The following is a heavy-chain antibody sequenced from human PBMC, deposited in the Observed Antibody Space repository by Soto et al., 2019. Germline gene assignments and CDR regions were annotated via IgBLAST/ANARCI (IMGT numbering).Heavy chain of an antibody. CDR1: GYTFTSYA. CDR3: ARLWAEVATMGGFGYYHYYMDV. V-gene: IGHV1-3*01. J-gene: IGHJ6*03. CDR2: INAGNGNT. D-gene: IGHD5-12*01. Sequence: ASVKVSCKASGYTFTSYAMHWVRQAPGQRLEWMGWINAGNGNTKYSQKFQGRVTITRDTSASTAYMELSSLRSEDTAVYYCARLWAEVATMGGFGYYHYYMDVWGKGTTVTVSS.